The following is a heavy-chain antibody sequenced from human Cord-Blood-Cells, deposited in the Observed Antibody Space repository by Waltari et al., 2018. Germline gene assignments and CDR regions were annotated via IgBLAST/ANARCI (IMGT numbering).Heavy chain of an antibody. CDR3: ARDFPDDYSNYDAFDI. CDR1: GGSISSRGYY. CDR2: IYYSGST. D-gene: IGHD4-4*01. Sequence: QVQLQESGPGLLQPSQTLSLTCTVSGGSISSRGYYWSLIRQHPGKGLEWIGYIYYSGSTYYNPSLKSRVTISVDTSKNQFSLKLSSVTAADTAVYYCARDFPDDYSNYDAFDIWGQGTMVTVSS. V-gene: IGHV4-31*03. J-gene: IGHJ3*02.